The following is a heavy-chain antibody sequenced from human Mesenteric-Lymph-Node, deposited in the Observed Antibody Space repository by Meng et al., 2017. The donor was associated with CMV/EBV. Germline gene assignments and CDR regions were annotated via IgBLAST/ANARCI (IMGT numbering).Heavy chain of an antibody. V-gene: IGHV1-46*01. D-gene: IGHD2-2*01. Sequence: ASVKVSCKASGYTFTSYDINWVRQAPGQGLEWMGIINPSGGSTSYAQKFQGRVTMTRDTSTSTVYMELSSLRSEDTAVYYCARDLYCRSTSCYSGWFDPWGQGTLVTVSS. CDR3: ARDLYCRSTSCYSGWFDP. CDR2: INPSGGST. J-gene: IGHJ5*02. CDR1: GYTFTSYD.